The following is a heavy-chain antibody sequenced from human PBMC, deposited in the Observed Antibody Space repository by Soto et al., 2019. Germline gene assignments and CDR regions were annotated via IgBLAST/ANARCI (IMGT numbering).Heavy chain of an antibody. V-gene: IGHV4-39*01. Sequence: PSETLSLTCTVSGGSISSSSYYWGWIRQPPGKGLEWIGSIYYSGSTYYNPSLKSRVTISGDTSQNQLSLKLSSVTAADTAVYYCARRDSYGSSGWFDPWGQGTLVT. J-gene: IGHJ5*02. CDR2: IYYSGST. CDR1: GGSISSSSYY. D-gene: IGHD6-6*01. CDR3: ARRDSYGSSGWFDP.